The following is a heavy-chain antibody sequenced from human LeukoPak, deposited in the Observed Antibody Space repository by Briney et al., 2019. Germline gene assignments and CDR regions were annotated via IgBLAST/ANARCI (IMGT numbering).Heavy chain of an antibody. CDR3: AKGLTWDSTSCSD. V-gene: IGHV3-23*01. D-gene: IGHD2-2*01. CDR1: GFSFSNYA. J-gene: IGHJ4*02. CDR2: IVGTGGNM. Sequence: PGGSLRLSCAASGFSFSNYAMSWVRQAPGKGLEWVSAIVGTGGNMYYADSVKGRFTTSSDNFKSTLYLQMNSLRAEDTAVYYCAKGLTWDSTSCSDWGQGTLVTVSS.